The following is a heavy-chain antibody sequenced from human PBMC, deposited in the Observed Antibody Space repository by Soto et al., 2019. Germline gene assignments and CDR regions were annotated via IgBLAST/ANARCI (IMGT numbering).Heavy chain of an antibody. D-gene: IGHD3-10*01. CDR1: GGSISSDSYY. V-gene: IGHV4-39*07. CDR3: ARDYYVSGTYYPFDY. Sequence: SETLSLTCTVSGGSISSDSYYWGWIRQSPEKGLEWIASISYSGSTYYNPTLKSRVIISVDTSKSQFSLKLTSVTAADTAVYYCARDYYVSGTYYPFDYWGQETLVTVSS. J-gene: IGHJ4*02. CDR2: ISYSGST.